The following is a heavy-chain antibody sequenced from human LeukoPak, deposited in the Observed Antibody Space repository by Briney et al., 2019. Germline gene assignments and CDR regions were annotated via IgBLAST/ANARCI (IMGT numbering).Heavy chain of an antibody. D-gene: IGHD2-15*01. CDR1: GYSFTSYW. Sequence: GESLKISCKGSGYSFTSYWIGWVRQMPGKGLEWMGIIYPGDSDTRYSPSFQGQVTISADESISTAYLQWSSLKASDTAMYYCARTAMGDCSGGSCYSDNALDIWGQGTMVTVSS. CDR3: ARTAMGDCSGGSCYSDNALDI. V-gene: IGHV5-51*01. CDR2: IYPGDSDT. J-gene: IGHJ3*02.